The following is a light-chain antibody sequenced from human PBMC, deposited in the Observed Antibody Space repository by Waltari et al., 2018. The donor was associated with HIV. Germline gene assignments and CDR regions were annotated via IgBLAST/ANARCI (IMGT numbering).Light chain of an antibody. Sequence: DIVMTQSPDSLAVSLGERATINCKSSQSVLYISNNKNYLAWYQQKPGQPPKLLIYWASTRESGVPDRFSGSGSQTDFTLTISSLQAEDVAVYYCQQYYSTLRTFGQGTKVEIK. V-gene: IGKV4-1*01. CDR3: QQYYSTLRT. CDR1: QSVLYISNNKNY. J-gene: IGKJ1*01. CDR2: WAS.